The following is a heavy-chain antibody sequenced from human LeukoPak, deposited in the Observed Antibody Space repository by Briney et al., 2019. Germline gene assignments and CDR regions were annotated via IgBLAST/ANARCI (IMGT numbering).Heavy chain of an antibody. CDR3: ARARGEGYYMDV. CDR2: INPSNGGT. CDR1: GYTFTGYY. V-gene: IGHV1-2*02. J-gene: IGHJ6*03. Sequence: ASVKVSCKASGYTFTGYYMHWMRQAPGQGLEWMGWINPSNGGTHYAQQFQGRVTMTRDTSITTAYMDLSSLRSDDTAVYYCARARGEGYYMDVWGKGTTVTVSS.